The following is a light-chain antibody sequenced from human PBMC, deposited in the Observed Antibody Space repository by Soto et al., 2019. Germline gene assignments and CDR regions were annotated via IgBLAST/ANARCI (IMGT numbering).Light chain of an antibody. CDR2: GAS. V-gene: IGKV3-20*01. CDR1: QSVASNY. J-gene: IGKJ1*01. CDR3: QQYGSSPWT. Sequence: EIALTQSPGTLSLSPGERATLSCRASQSVASNYLAWYQQKPGQAPRLLIYGASSRATGVPDRFSGSGSGTDLTLTNRRLEPEDFAVYYCQQYGSSPWTFGPGTKVEIK.